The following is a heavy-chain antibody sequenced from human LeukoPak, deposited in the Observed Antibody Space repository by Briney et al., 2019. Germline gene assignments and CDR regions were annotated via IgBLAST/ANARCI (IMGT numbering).Heavy chain of an antibody. CDR1: GFSFSSHG. J-gene: IGHJ6*02. CDR2: ISYDGSNK. V-gene: IGHV3-30*03. CDR3: VRDGNYDLDV. Sequence: GGSLRLSCAASGFSFSSHGMHWVRQAPGKGLEWVAGISYDGSNKYYADSVKGRFTISRDNSRNTLSLQMNSLRVEDTAVYYCVRDGNYDLDVWGQGTTVTVSS.